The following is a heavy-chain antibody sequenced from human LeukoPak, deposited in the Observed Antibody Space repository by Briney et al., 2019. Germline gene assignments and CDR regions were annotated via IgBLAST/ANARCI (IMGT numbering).Heavy chain of an antibody. Sequence: SETLSLTCTVSGGSISSYYWSWIRQPPGKGLEWIGYIYYSGSTNYNPSLKSRVTISVDTSKNQFSLKLSSVTAADTAVYYCARTRRGGGNLDVWGQGTTVTVSS. V-gene: IGHV4-59*12. D-gene: IGHD4-23*01. CDR1: GGSISSYY. CDR2: IYYSGST. J-gene: IGHJ6*02. CDR3: ARTRRGGGNLDV.